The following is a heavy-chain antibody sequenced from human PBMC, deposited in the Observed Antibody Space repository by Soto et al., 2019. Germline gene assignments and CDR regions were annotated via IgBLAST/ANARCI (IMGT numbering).Heavy chain of an antibody. CDR1: GYTFTSYV. CDR2: ISAYNGNT. CDR3: ARDLNSGAVDY. V-gene: IGHV1-18*01. Sequence: QVQLVQSGAEVKKPGASVKVSCKASGYTFTSYVSTWVRQAPGQGLEWMGWISAYNGNTNYAQKLQGRVTMTTDTSTSTDYMELRSLSSDDTAVYYCARDLNSGAVDYWGQGTLVTVSS. J-gene: IGHJ4*02. D-gene: IGHD2-21*01.